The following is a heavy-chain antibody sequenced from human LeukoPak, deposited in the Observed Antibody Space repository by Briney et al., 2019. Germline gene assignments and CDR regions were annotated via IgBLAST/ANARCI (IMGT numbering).Heavy chain of an antibody. CDR1: GGSFSGYY. CDR3: ASLWELQR. D-gene: IGHD1-26*01. V-gene: IGHV4-34*01. Sequence: SETLSLTCAVYGGSFSGYYWSWIRQPPGKGLEWIGEINHSGSTNYNPSLKSRVTISVDKSKNQLSLKLNSVTAADTAVYYCASLWELQRWGQGTLVTVSS. CDR2: INHSGST. J-gene: IGHJ4*02.